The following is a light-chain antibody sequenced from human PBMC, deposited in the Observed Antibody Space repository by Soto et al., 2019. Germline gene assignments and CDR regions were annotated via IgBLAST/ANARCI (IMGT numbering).Light chain of an antibody. V-gene: IGLV2-14*01. J-gene: IGLJ1*01. CDR1: SSDVGGYNY. CDR3: SSYTSSSTRV. CDR2: EVG. Sequence: QSALTQPASVSGSPGQSITISCTGTSSDVGGYNYVSWYQQHPRKAPKLMIYEVGNRPSGVSNRFSGSKSGNTASLTISGLQAEDEADYYCSSYTSSSTRVFGTGTKVTVL.